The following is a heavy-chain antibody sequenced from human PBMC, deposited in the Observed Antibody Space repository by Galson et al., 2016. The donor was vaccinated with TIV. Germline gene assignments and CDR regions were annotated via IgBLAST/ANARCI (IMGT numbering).Heavy chain of an antibody. V-gene: IGHV4-59*01. CDR2: MYYNGNT. D-gene: IGHD2-2*03. CDR3: ARDGWVSVTPYGMDV. CDR1: GGSLSPYY. J-gene: IGHJ6*02. Sequence: LTCTVSGGSLSPYYWTWTRQPPGKGLEWIGYMYYNGNTKYNPSLGSRITISVDMSTHKISLKLNSVTAAYTAVYYCARDGWVSVTPYGMDVWGQGTTVTVSS.